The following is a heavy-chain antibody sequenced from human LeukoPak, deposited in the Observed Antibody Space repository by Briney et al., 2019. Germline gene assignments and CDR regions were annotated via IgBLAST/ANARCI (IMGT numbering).Heavy chain of an antibody. J-gene: IGHJ3*02. Sequence: GRSLRLSCVASGFTFSSYGMYWVRQAPGKGLEWVAVILSDGSNQAYADSVKGRFTISRDNSKNTLYLQMNSLRGEDTAVYYCARGLGINGLALDMWGQGTMVTVSS. CDR2: ILSDGSNQ. CDR3: ARGLGINGLALDM. V-gene: IGHV3-33*08. CDR1: GFTFSSYG. D-gene: IGHD3-10*01.